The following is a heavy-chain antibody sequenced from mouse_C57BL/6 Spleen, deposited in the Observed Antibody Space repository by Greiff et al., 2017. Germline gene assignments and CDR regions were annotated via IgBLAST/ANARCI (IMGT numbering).Heavy chain of an antibody. CDR1: GYTFTSYW. CDR2: IYPSDSET. J-gene: IGHJ4*01. D-gene: IGHD2-12*01. V-gene: IGHV1-61*01. CDR3: ARSIVIRAMDY. Sequence: QVQLKQPGAELVRPGSSVKLSCKASGYTFTSYWMDWVKQRPGQGLEWIGNIYPSDSETHYNQKFKDKATLTVDKSSSTAYMQLSSLTSEDSAVYDCARSIVIRAMDYWGQGTSVTVSS.